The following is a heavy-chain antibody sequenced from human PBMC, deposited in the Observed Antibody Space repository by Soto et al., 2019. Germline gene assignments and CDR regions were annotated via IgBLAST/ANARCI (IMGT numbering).Heavy chain of an antibody. D-gene: IGHD2-15*01. CDR1: GYTFTSYG. Sequence: QVQLVQSGAEVKKPGASVKVSCKASGYTFTSYGISWVRQAPGQGLEWMGGISAYNGNTNYAQKLQGRVTMTTDTSTSTAYMELRSLRSDDTAVYYCARDGALGENYYDYGMDVWGPGTTVTVSS. V-gene: IGHV1-18*01. CDR3: ARDGALGENYYDYGMDV. J-gene: IGHJ6*02. CDR2: ISAYNGNT.